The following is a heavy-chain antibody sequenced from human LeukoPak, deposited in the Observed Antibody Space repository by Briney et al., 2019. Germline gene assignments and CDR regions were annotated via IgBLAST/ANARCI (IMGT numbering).Heavy chain of an antibody. V-gene: IGHV3-74*01. CDR2: IASDGSST. D-gene: IGHD6-6*01. Sequence: PGGSLRLSCAASGFTFSSHWMNWVRQAPGKGLVWVSRIASDGSSTTYADSVKGRFSISRDNAKNTLYLQMNSLRVEDTAVYYCARGGVKAALDYWGQGTLVTVSS. CDR3: ARGGVKAALDY. CDR1: GFTFSSHW. J-gene: IGHJ4*02.